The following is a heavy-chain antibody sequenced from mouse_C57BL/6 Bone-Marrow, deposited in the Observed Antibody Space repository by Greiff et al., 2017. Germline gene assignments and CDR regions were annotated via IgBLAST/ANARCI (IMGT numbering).Heavy chain of an antibody. CDR1: GYTFTSYW. V-gene: IGHV1-64*01. Sequence: QVQLQQPGAELVKPGASVKLSCKASGYTFTSYWMHWVKQRPGQGLEWIGMIHPNSGSTNYNEKFKSKATLTVDKSSSTAYMQLSSLTSEDSAVYYCARRYYYGSSFYWYFDVWGTGTTVTVSS. D-gene: IGHD1-1*01. CDR2: IHPNSGST. CDR3: ARRYYYGSSFYWYFDV. J-gene: IGHJ1*03.